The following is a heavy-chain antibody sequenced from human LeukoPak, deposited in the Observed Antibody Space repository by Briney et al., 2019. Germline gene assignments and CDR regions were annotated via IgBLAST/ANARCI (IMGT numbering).Heavy chain of an antibody. V-gene: IGHV3-9*01. CDR3: AKAPVGGGQWLVDYFHS. Sequence: GGSLRLSCAASGFTFDDYAMHWVRQAPGKGLEWVSGISWNSGNIGYADSVEGRFTISRDNAKNSLYLQMSSLRAEDTALYYCAKAPVGGGQWLVDYFHSWGQGTLVTVSS. CDR1: GFTFDDYA. CDR2: ISWNSGNI. D-gene: IGHD6-19*01. J-gene: IGHJ4*02.